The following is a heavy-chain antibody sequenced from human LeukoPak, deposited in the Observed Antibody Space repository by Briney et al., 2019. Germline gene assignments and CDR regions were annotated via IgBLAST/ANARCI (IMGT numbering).Heavy chain of an antibody. D-gene: IGHD3-3*01. J-gene: IGHJ2*01. Sequence: GGSLRLSCAASGFTFSSYAMSWVRQAPGKGLEWVSYISSSSSIIYYADSVKGRFTISRDNAKNSLYLQMNSLRAEDTAVYYCARVPYYDFWSGLIPYWYFDLWGRGTLVTVSS. CDR3: ARVPYYDFWSGLIPYWYFDL. CDR1: GFTFSSYA. CDR2: ISSSSSII. V-gene: IGHV3-48*01.